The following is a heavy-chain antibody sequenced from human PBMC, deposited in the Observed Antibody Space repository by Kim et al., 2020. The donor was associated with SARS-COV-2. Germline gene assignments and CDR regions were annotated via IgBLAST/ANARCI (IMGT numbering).Heavy chain of an antibody. D-gene: IGHD2-8*01. CDR2: ISYDGSNK. CDR1: GFTFSSYG. V-gene: IGHV3-30*18. J-gene: IGHJ6*02. Sequence: GGSLRLSCAASGFTFSSYGMHWVRQAPGKGLEWVAVISYDGSNKYYADSVKGRFTISRDNSKNTLYLQMNSLRAEDTAVYYCAKRLGYCTNGVCFYYYYGMDVWGQGTTVTVSS. CDR3: AKRLGYCTNGVCFYYYYGMDV.